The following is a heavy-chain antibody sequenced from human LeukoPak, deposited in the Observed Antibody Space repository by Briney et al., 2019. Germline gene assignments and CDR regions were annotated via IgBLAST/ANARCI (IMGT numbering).Heavy chain of an antibody. J-gene: IGHJ5*02. CDR1: GGSISSGSYY. CDR2: IYTSGST. Sequence: SETLSLTCTVSGGSISSGSYYWSWIRQPAGKGLEWIGRIYTSGSTNYNPSLKSRVTISVDTSKNQFSLKLSSVTAADTAVYYCAREGVRYYYHNWFDPWGQGTLVTVSS. D-gene: IGHD3-10*01. V-gene: IGHV4-61*02. CDR3: AREGVRYYYHNWFDP.